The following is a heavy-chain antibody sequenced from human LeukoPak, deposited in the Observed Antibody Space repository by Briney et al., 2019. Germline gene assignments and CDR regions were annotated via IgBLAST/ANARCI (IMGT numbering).Heavy chain of an antibody. CDR2: IYPGDSDT. Sequence: GESLKISCKGSGYSFTSYWIGWVRQMPGKGLEWMGIIYPGDSDTRYSPSFQGQVTISAGKSISTAYLQWSSLKASDTAMYYCARWGSGSYYGGEYFQHWGQGTLVTVSS. J-gene: IGHJ1*01. V-gene: IGHV5-51*01. CDR1: GYSFTSYW. CDR3: ARWGSGSYYGGEYFQH. D-gene: IGHD3-10*01.